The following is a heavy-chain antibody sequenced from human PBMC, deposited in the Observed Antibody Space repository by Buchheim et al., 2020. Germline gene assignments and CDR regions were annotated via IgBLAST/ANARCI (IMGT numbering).Heavy chain of an antibody. V-gene: IGHV1-18*01. CDR1: GYIFPNYG. CDR2: ITAYNGSR. Sequence: QVQLVQSGPELKKPGASVKVSCKASGYIFPNYGISWVRRAPGQGLEWMGWITAYNGSRTYAQKFQGRLTMNIDASTNTVFMDLSRLRSDDTAVYYCARDVADNVEDTGGNLFDHWGQGT. CDR3: ARDVADNVEDTGGNLFDH. J-gene: IGHJ4*02. D-gene: IGHD2-15*01.